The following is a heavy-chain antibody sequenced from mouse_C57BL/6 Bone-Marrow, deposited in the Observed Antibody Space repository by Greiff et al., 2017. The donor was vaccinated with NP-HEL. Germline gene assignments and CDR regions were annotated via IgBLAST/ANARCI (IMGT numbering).Heavy chain of an antibody. CDR1: GFTFSSYG. Sequence: EVQGVESGGDLVKPGGSLKLSCAASGFTFSSYGMSWVRQTPDKRLEWVATISSGGSYTYYPDSVKGRFTISRDNAKNTLYLQMSSLKSEDTAMYYCARQYSYFDYWGQGTTLTVSS. CDR2: ISSGGSYT. V-gene: IGHV5-6*01. J-gene: IGHJ2*01. CDR3: ARQYSYFDY. D-gene: IGHD2-12*01.